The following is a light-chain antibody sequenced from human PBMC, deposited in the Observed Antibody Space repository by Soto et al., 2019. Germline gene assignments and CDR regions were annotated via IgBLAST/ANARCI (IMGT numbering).Light chain of an antibody. CDR3: QQYSSSPYT. Sequence: EIVLTQSPGTLSLSPGERATLSCRTSQRVSSSSLAWYQQKPGQAPRLLIYDASYRAAGIPDRFSGGGSGTDFTLTISRLEPEDFAVYYCQQYSSSPYTFGQGTKLEIK. V-gene: IGKV3-20*01. CDR2: DAS. J-gene: IGKJ2*01. CDR1: QRVSSSS.